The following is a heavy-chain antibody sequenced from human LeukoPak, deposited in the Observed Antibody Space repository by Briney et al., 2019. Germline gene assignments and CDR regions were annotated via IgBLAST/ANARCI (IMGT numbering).Heavy chain of an antibody. J-gene: IGHJ3*02. D-gene: IGHD3-9*01. CDR1: GYTFTSYG. CDR3: ARGLDILTGYYVAFDI. V-gene: IGHV1-18*01. Sequence: GASVKVSCKASGYTFTSYGITWVRQAPGQGLGWMGWISTYNGNTKYAQNPQGRVTMTTDTSTSTAYMELRSLRSDDTAVYYCARGLDILTGYYVAFDIWGQGTMVTVSS. CDR2: ISTYNGNT.